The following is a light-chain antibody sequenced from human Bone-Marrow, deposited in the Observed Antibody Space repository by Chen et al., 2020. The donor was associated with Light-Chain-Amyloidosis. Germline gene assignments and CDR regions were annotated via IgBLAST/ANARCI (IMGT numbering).Light chain of an antibody. CDR1: QSIGST. V-gene: IGKV6D-21*02. J-gene: IGKJ4*01. Sequence: EIVLTQSPDFQSVTPKEKVTITCRASQSIGSTLHWFQQKPDQSPKLLIKFASQSISGVPSRFSGSGSGTDFTLSINSLESEYAAAYYCHQSRSFPLTFGGGTRVEIK. CDR3: HQSRSFPLT. CDR2: FAS.